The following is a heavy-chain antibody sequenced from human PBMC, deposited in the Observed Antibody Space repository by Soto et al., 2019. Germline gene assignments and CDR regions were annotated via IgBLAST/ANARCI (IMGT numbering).Heavy chain of an antibody. CDR1: GFTFSSYA. Sequence: EVQLLESGGGLVQPGGSLRLSCAASGFTFSSYAMSWVRQPPGKGLEWVSAISGSGGSTYYADSVKGRFTISRDNSKNTLYIQMSSLRAEDTAVYYCAKKNYDFWSGYFPFDYWGQGNLVTVSS. D-gene: IGHD3-3*01. J-gene: IGHJ4*02. CDR2: ISGSGGST. V-gene: IGHV3-23*01. CDR3: AKKNYDFWSGYFPFDY.